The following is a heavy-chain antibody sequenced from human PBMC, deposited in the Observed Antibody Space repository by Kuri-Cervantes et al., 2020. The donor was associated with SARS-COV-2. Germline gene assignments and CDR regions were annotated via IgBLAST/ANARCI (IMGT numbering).Heavy chain of an antibody. D-gene: IGHD1/OR15-1a*01. CDR3: AREVLEHRFDGFDI. CDR2: IYYSGST. Sequence: SETLSLTCTVSGGSISSSSYYWGWIRQPPGKGLEWIGSIYYSGSTYYSPSLKSRLSISLDTSKNQFSLKLSSVTAADTAVYYCAREVLEHRFDGFDIWGQGTMVTVSS. J-gene: IGHJ3*02. V-gene: IGHV4-39*07. CDR1: GGSISSSSYY.